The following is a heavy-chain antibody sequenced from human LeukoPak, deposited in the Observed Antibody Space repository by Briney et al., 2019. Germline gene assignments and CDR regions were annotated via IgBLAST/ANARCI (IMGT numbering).Heavy chain of an antibody. D-gene: IGHD5-12*01. V-gene: IGHV3-21*01. CDR3: AREGIVATIRGAGYFDY. Sequence: GGSLRLSCAASGFTFSSYSMNWVRQAPGKGLEWVSSISRSSSYIYYADSVKGRFTISRDNAKNSLYLQMNSLRAEDTAVYYCAREGIVATIRGAGYFDYWGQGTLVTVSS. CDR1: GFTFSSYS. J-gene: IGHJ4*02. CDR2: ISRSSSYI.